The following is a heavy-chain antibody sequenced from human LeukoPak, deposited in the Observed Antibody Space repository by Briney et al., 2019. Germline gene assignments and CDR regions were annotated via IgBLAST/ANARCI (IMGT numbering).Heavy chain of an antibody. CDR2: IKQDGSEK. CDR1: GFTFRSYW. V-gene: IGHV3-7*01. Sequence: PGGSLRLSCAASGFTFRSYWMSWVRQAPGQGLEWVANIKQDGSEKYYVDSVKGRFTISRDNAKNSLYLQMNSLRDEDTAVYYCARNVIGVVIFDHWGQGTLVTVSS. D-gene: IGHD3-3*01. CDR3: ARNVIGVVIFDH. J-gene: IGHJ4*02.